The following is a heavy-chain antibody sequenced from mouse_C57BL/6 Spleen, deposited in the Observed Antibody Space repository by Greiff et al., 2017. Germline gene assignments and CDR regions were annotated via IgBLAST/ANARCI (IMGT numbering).Heavy chain of an antibody. CDR1: GYAFSSSW. J-gene: IGHJ3*01. V-gene: IGHV1-82*01. D-gene: IGHD2-4*01. Sequence: QVQLQQSGPELVKPGASVKISCKASGYAFSSSWMNWVKQRPGKGLEWIGRIYPGDGDTNYNGKFKGKATLTADKSSSTAYMQLSSLTSEDSAVYFCARSGDSDAWFAYWGQGTLVTVSA. CDR2: IYPGDGDT. CDR3: ARSGDSDAWFAY.